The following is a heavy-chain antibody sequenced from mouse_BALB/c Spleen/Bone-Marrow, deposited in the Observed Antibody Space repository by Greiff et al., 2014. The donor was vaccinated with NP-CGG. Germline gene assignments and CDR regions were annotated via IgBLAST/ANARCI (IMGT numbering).Heavy chain of an antibody. CDR1: GYIFTSYW. Sequence: VKLMESGAELVRPGASVKLSCTTSGYIFTSYWIHWVKQRSGQGLEWIARIYPGTGTTFYNEKFKGKATLTADQSSSTAYLQLSSLKSEDSAVYVCAREYGNYNYALDYWGQGTSVTVSS. CDR3: AREYGNYNYALDY. D-gene: IGHD2-1*01. V-gene: IGHV1S132*01. J-gene: IGHJ4*01. CDR2: IYPGTGTT.